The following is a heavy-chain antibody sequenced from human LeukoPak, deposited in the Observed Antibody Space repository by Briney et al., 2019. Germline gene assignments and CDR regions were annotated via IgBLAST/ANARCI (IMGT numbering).Heavy chain of an antibody. CDR2: IYNSRST. CDR1: GGSISSYY. CDR3: ARRNILTEGEAFDI. Sequence: SETLSLTCTVSGGSISSYYWTWIRQPPGKGLEWIGYIYNSRSTNYNPSLRSRVTISVDTSKNQFSLMLNSVTAADTAVYYCARRNILTEGEAFDIWGQGTMVTVSS. J-gene: IGHJ3*02. V-gene: IGHV4-59*08. D-gene: IGHD3-9*01.